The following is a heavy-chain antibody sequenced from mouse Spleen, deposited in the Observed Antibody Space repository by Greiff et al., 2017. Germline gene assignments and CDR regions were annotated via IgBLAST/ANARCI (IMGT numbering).Heavy chain of an antibody. CDR1: GYAFSSSW. Sequence: QVQLQQSGPELVKPGASVKISCKASGYAFSSSWMNWVKQRPGKGLEWIGRIYPGDGDTNYNGKFKGKATLTADKSSSTAYMQLSSLTSEDSAVYFCARTDPYVPWFAYWGQGTLVTVSA. J-gene: IGHJ3*01. D-gene: IGHD1-1*01. CDR2: IYPGDGDT. CDR3: ARTDPYVPWFAY. V-gene: IGHV1-82*01.